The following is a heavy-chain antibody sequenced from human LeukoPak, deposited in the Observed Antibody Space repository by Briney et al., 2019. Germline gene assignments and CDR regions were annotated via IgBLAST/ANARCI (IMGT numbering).Heavy chain of an antibody. D-gene: IGHD5-18*01. CDR2: ISGSANKI. J-gene: IGHJ4*02. CDR1: GITFSNYA. V-gene: IGHV3-23*01. Sequence: GGSLRLSCVASGITFSNYAVSWVRQAPGKGLDWVSVISGSANKIRYADSVKGRFTISRDNSENIVYLQMNNLRVEDTAVYYCAGRPTGYSSGYIHWGQGTLVTVSS. CDR3: AGRPTGYSSGYIH.